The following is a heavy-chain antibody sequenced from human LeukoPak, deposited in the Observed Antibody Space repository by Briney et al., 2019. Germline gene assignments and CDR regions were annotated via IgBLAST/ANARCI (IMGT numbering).Heavy chain of an antibody. D-gene: IGHD3-22*01. J-gene: IGHJ4*02. CDR3: ARHPLLPMYYFDY. Sequence: SETLSLTCTVSGGSISISSYTYYWGWIRQPPEKGLEWIGSMHYSGSTYYNPSLKSRVTISVDTPKNQFSLKLSSVTAADTAVYYCARHPLLPMYYFDYWGQGTLVTVSP. V-gene: IGHV4-39*01. CDR2: MHYSGST. CDR1: GGSISISSYTYY.